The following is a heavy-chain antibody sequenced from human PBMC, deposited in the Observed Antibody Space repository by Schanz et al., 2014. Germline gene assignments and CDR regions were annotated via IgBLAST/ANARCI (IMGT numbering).Heavy chain of an antibody. CDR1: GFSLDIFA. CDR3: VRDSLFAFDY. CDR2: FNDGGVNK. J-gene: IGHJ4*02. V-gene: IGHV3-23*01. D-gene: IGHD2-21*01. Sequence: EVHLLESGGGLVEPGGSLRLSCATSGFSLDIFAVSWVRQAPGKGLEWVSRFNDGGVNKYYADSVKSRFTISSDNSKSTLYLQRNSLRAEDTAVYYCVRDSLFAFDYWGQGTLVTVSS.